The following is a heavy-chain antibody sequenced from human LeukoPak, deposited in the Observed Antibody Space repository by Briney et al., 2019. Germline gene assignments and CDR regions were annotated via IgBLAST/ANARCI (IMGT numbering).Heavy chain of an antibody. CDR2: IKEDGSEE. Sequence: GGSLRLSCATSGFSVSDNYLSWVRLAPGRGLEWVANIKEDGSEEYYVDSVKGRFTISRDNAKKSLYLQMNSLRAEDTAVYHCARDDGFRTVDFWGQGTLVSVSS. CDR3: ARDDGFRTVDF. V-gene: IGHV3-7*01. CDR1: GFSVSDNY. D-gene: IGHD1-14*01. J-gene: IGHJ4*02.